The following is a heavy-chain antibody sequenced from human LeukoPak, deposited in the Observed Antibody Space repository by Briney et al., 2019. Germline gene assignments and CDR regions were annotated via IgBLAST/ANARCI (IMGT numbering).Heavy chain of an antibody. CDR3: ARDRRYSNRIY. CDR1: GFSFSTYS. V-gene: IGHV3-48*04. J-gene: IGHJ4*02. CDR2: ISSSSSTI. Sequence: PGGSLRLSCAASGFSFSTYSMNWVRQAPGKGLEWVSYISSSSSTIYYADSVKGRFTISRDNAKNSLYLQMNSLRAEDTAVYYCARDRRYSNRIYWGQGTLVTVSS. D-gene: IGHD4-11*01.